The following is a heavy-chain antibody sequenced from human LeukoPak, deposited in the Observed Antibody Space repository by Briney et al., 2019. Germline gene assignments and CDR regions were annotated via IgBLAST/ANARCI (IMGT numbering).Heavy chain of an antibody. V-gene: IGHV1-24*01. Sequence: ASVTVSCKASGYSFTGHYLHWVRQAPGKGLEWMGGFDPEDGETIYAQKFQGRVTMTTDTSTSTAYMELRSLRSDDTAVYYCARDPIPPYYDFWSGYYKNYYYYGMDVWGQGTTVTVSS. J-gene: IGHJ6*02. D-gene: IGHD3-3*01. CDR1: GYSFTGHY. CDR3: ARDPIPPYYDFWSGYYKNYYYYGMDV. CDR2: FDPEDGET.